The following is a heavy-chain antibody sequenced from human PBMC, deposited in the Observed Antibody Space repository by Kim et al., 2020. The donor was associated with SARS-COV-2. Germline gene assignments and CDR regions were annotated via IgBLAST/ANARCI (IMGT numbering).Heavy chain of an antibody. CDR1: GGSISSYY. D-gene: IGHD3-22*01. CDR2: IYYSGST. Sequence: SETLSLTCTVSGGSISSYYWSWIRQPPGKGLEWIGYIYYSGSTNYNPSLKSRVTISVDTSKNQFSLKLSSVTAADTAVYYCARVVLISPYDSSGLLSDAFDIWGQGTMVTVSS. CDR3: ARVVLISPYDSSGLLSDAFDI. V-gene: IGHV4-59*13. J-gene: IGHJ3*02.